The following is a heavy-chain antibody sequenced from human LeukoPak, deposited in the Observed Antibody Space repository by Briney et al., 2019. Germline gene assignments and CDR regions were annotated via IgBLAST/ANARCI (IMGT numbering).Heavy chain of an antibody. CDR1: GYSISSGYY. Sequence: PSETLSLTCAVSGYSISSGYYWGWIRQPPGQGLEWIGSIYYSGSTYYNPSLKSRVTISVDTSKNQFSLKLSSVTAADTAVYYCARQYSSGATEWGQGTLVTVSS. J-gene: IGHJ4*02. D-gene: IGHD2-15*01. V-gene: IGHV4-38-2*01. CDR2: IYYSGST. CDR3: ARQYSSGATE.